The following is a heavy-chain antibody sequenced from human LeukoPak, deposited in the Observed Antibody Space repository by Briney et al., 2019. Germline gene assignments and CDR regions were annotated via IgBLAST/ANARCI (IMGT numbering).Heavy chain of an antibody. CDR3: AKNYGGNVYGGFDY. V-gene: IGHV3-23*01. CDR1: GFAFSSYA. J-gene: IGHJ4*02. Sequence: GGSLRLSCAASGFAFSSYAMSWVRQPPGKGLEWVSVISRRDDYTYYADSVKGRFTISRDNSKNTLYLQMNTLRAEDTAVYYCAKNYGGNVYGGFDYWGQGTLVTVSS. D-gene: IGHD4-23*01. CDR2: ISRRDDYT.